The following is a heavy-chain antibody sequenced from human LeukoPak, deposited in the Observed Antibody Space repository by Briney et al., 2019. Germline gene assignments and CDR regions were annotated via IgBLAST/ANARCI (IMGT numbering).Heavy chain of an antibody. V-gene: IGHV4-30-4*01. Sequence: SQTLSLTCTVSGGPISSGDRHWSWIPQAPGKGLEWIGYIYSTGNTYYNPSLKSRVIISVDTSKNQFSLELNSVTAADTAVYYCARDSYSYGYGGFDYWGQGILVTVSS. CDR1: GGPISSGDRH. CDR3: ARDSYSYGYGGFDY. J-gene: IGHJ4*02. D-gene: IGHD5-18*01. CDR2: IYSTGNT.